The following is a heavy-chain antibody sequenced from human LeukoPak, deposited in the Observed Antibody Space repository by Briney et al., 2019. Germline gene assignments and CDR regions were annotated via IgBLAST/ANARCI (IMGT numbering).Heavy chain of an antibody. D-gene: IGHD2-15*01. CDR1: GGSISSGDYY. CDR2: IYHSGST. CDR3: ARVSCSGGSCYSFDY. Sequence: PSQTLSLTCTVSGGSISSGDYYWSWIRQPPGKGLEWIGYIYHSGSTYYNPSLKSRVTISVDTSKNQFSLKLSSVSAADTAAYYCARVSCSGGSCYSFDYWGQGTLVTVSS. J-gene: IGHJ4*02. V-gene: IGHV4-30-4*01.